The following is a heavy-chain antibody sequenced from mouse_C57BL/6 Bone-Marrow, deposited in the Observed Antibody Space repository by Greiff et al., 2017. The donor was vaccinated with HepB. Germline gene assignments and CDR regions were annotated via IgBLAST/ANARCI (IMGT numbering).Heavy chain of an antibody. CDR2: INPNNGGT. CDR3: ARYDYVFAY. Sequence: VQLKESGPELVKPGASVKISCKASGYTFTDYYMNWVKQSHGKSLEWIGDINPNNGGTSYNQKFKGKATLTVDKSSSTAYMELRSLTSEDSAVYYCARYDYVFAYWGQGTLVTVSA. D-gene: IGHD2-4*01. J-gene: IGHJ3*01. V-gene: IGHV1-26*01. CDR1: GYTFTDYY.